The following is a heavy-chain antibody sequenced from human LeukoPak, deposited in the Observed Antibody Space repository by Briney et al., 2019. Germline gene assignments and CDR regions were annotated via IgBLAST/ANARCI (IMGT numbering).Heavy chain of an antibody. J-gene: IGHJ6*02. CDR1: GGSFNTYY. CDR3: ARAPYCSGGSCNYYYYYGMDV. CDR2: INHSGNT. Sequence: PSETLSLTCAVFGGSFNTYYWSWIRQPPGKGLEWIGEINHSGNTNYNPSLRSRVTISVDTSKSQFSLRLSSVTAADTAVYYCARAPYCSGGSCNYYYYYGMDVWGQGTTVTVSS. D-gene: IGHD2-15*01. V-gene: IGHV4-34*01.